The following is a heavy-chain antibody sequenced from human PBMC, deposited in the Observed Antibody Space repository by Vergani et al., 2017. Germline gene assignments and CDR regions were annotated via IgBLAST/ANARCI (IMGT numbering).Heavy chain of an antibody. CDR2: INPNSGGT. CDR3: ARDGASSRKGSGSSCYFTY. Sequence: QVQLVQSGAEVKKPGASVKVSCKASGYTFTGYYMHWVRQAPGQGLEWMGWINPNSGGTNYAQKFQGRVTMTRDTSLSTAYMELSRLRSDDTAVYYCARDGASSRKGSGSSCYFTYWGQGPLVTVSS. CDR1: GYTFTGYY. J-gene: IGHJ4*02. V-gene: IGHV1-2*02. D-gene: IGHD2-15*01.